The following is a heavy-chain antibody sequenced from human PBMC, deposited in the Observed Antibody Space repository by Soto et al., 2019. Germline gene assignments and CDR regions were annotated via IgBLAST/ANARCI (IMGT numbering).Heavy chain of an antibody. CDR1: GGSISSGGYY. Sequence: SETLSLTCTVSGGSISSGGYYWSWIRQHPGKGLEWIGYIYYSGSTYYNPSLKSRVTISVDTSKNQFSLKLSSVTAADTAVYYCAREKPDYGMDVWGQGTTVTVSS. J-gene: IGHJ6*02. CDR3: AREKPDYGMDV. CDR2: IYYSGST. V-gene: IGHV4-31*02.